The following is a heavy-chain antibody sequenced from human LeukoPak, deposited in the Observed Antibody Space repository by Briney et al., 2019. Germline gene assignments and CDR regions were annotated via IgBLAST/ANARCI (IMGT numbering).Heavy chain of an antibody. V-gene: IGHV1-69*05. CDR3: ARDNWNGGSDP. CDR2: IIPIFGTA. CDR1: GGTFSSYA. J-gene: IGHJ5*02. Sequence: SVKVSCKASGGTFSSYAISWVRQAPGQGLEWMGRIIPIFGTANYAQKFQGRVTITTDESTSTAYMELSSLRPEDTAVYYCARDNWNGGSDPWGQGTLVTVSS. D-gene: IGHD1-20*01.